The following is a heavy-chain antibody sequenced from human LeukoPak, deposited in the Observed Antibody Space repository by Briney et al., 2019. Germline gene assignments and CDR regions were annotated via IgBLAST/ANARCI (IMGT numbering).Heavy chain of an antibody. D-gene: IGHD2-2*01. Sequence: PGGSLRLSCTSAGFTFGDYTMNWVRQAPGKGLEWVGFIRSHTYGGATEYAASVKGRFTISRDDSKSIAYLQMNSLKIEDTAVYYCTRAPYQGYWGQGTLVTVSS. CDR1: GFTFGDYT. J-gene: IGHJ4*02. V-gene: IGHV3-49*04. CDR2: IRSHTYGGAT. CDR3: TRAPYQGY.